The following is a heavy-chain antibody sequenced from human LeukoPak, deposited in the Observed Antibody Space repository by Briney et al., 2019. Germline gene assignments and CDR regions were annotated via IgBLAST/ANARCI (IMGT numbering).Heavy chain of an antibody. CDR3: ARSVVTLYWYFDL. CDR2: IYYSGST. D-gene: IGHD4-23*01. J-gene: IGHJ2*01. V-gene: IGHV4-59*01. Sequence: PSQTLSLTCTVSGGSISSYYWSWIRQPPGKGLEWIGYIYYSGSTNYNPSLKSRVTISLDTSKNQFSLKLSSVTTADTAVYYCARSVVTLYWYFDLWGRGTLVTVSS. CDR1: GGSISSYY.